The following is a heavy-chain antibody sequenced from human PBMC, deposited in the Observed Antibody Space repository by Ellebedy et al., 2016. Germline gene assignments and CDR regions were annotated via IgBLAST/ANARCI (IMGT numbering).Heavy chain of an antibody. CDR2: IFSYGNT. J-gene: IGHJ5*02. CDR1: GFTVSTNY. Sequence: GESLKISCAASGFTVSTNYMKWVRQAPGKGLEWVSAIFSYGNTYYADSVKGRFTISRDNSKNTLYLQMNSLRAEDTAVYYCARGVGSGWFDPWGQGTLVTVS. V-gene: IGHV3-53*01. D-gene: IGHD2-15*01. CDR3: ARGVGSGWFDP.